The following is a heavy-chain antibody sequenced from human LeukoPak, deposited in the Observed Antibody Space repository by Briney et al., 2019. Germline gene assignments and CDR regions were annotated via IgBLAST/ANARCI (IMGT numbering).Heavy chain of an antibody. D-gene: IGHD3-9*01. CDR2: ISYDGSNK. J-gene: IGHJ4*02. V-gene: IGHV3-30-3*01. Sequence: PGRSLRLSCAASGFTFSSYAMQWVRQAPGKRLEWVAVISYDGSNKYYADSVKGRFTISRDNSKNTLYLQMNSLRAEDTAVYYCAREGMYYDILTGYPLWEYWGQGTLVTVSS. CDR1: GFTFSSYA. CDR3: AREGMYYDILTGYPLWEY.